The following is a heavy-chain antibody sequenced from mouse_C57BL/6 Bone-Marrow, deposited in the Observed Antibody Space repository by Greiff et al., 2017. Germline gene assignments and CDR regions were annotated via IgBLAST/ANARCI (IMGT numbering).Heavy chain of an antibody. D-gene: IGHD2-2*01. V-gene: IGHV5-16*01. CDR1: GFTFSDYY. Sequence: EVKLVESEGGLVQPGSSMKLSCTASGFTFSDYYMAWVRQVPEKGLEWVANINYDGSSTYYLDSLKSRFIISRDNAKNILYLQMSSLKSEDTATYYCARDEGLRRDWYFDVWGTGTTVTVSS. CDR2: INYDGSST. CDR3: ARDEGLRRDWYFDV. J-gene: IGHJ1*03.